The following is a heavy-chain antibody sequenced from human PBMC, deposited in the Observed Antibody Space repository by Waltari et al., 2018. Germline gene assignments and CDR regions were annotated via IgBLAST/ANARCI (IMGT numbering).Heavy chain of an antibody. CDR2: ISSSSSYI. D-gene: IGHD3-3*01. Sequence: EVQLVESGGGLVKPGGSLRLSCAASGFTFSRYSMNWVGPAPGKGLEWVSSISSSSSYIYYADSVKGRFTISRDNAKNSLYLQMNSLRAEDTAVYYCARGSFGVVMTNWFDPWGQGTLVTVSS. V-gene: IGHV3-21*01. J-gene: IGHJ5*02. CDR1: GFTFSRYS. CDR3: ARGSFGVVMTNWFDP.